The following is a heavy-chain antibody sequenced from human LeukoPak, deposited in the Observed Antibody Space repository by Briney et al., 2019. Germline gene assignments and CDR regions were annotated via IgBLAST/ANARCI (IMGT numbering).Heavy chain of an antibody. CDR3: ARVIDYYDNWFDP. V-gene: IGHV3-48*01. CDR2: ISSSSSTI. CDR1: GFTFSSYS. Sequence: PGGSLRLSCAASGFTFSSYSMNWVRQAPGKGLEWVSYISSSSSTIYYADSVKGRFTISRDNAKNSLYLQMNSLRAEDTAVYYCARVIDYYDNWFDPWGQGTLVTVSS. D-gene: IGHD3-22*01. J-gene: IGHJ5*02.